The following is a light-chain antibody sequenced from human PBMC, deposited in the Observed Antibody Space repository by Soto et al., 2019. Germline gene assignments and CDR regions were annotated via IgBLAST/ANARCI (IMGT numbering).Light chain of an antibody. CDR1: QSISSW. CDR3: QQYNSYSPWT. Sequence: DIQMTQSLSTLSASVGDRVTITCRASQSISSWLAWYQQKPGKAPKLLIYDASSLESGVPSRFSGSGSGTEFTLTISSLQPDDFATYYCQQYNSYSPWTFGQGTKV. V-gene: IGKV1-5*01. CDR2: DAS. J-gene: IGKJ1*01.